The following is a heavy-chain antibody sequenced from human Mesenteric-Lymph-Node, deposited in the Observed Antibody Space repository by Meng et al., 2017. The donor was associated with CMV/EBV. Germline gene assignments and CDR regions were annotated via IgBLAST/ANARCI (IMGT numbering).Heavy chain of an antibody. CDR1: GYTFATYD. D-gene: IGHD3-3*01. J-gene: IGHJ4*02. V-gene: IGHV1-8*01. CDR2: MNPHSGNT. Sequence: ASVKVSCKASGYTFATYDINWVRQAPGQGLEWMGWMNPHSGNTGYAQKFQARITMTRDTSTSTAYMELSSLRSEDTAVYYCASGSRPFLGYWGQGTLVTVSS. CDR3: ASGSRPFLGY.